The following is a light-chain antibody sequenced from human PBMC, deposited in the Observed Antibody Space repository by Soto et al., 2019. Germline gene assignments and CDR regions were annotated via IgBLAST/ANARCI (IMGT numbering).Light chain of an antibody. CDR1: QTISSW. CDR3: QHYNSYSEA. CDR2: NAS. J-gene: IGKJ1*01. Sequence: DIQMTQSPSTLSGSVGDRVTISCRASQTISSWLAWYQQKPGKAPKLLIYNASTLKSGVPSRFSGSGSGTEFTLTISSLQPDDFATYYCQHYNSYSEAFGQGTKLEIK. V-gene: IGKV1-5*03.